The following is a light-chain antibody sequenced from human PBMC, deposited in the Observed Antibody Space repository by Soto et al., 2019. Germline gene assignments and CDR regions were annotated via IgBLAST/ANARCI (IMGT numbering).Light chain of an antibody. CDR3: QQYNTAPMT. CDR2: GAF. Sequence: EIVMTQSPATLSVSPGERATLSCRASQSVSNNYLAWYQQKPGQAPRLLMHGAFNRASGIPDRFSGRASGTGFTLTISRLQPEDFAVYYCQQYNTAPMTFGGGTKVDIK. V-gene: IGKV3-20*01. J-gene: IGKJ4*01. CDR1: QSVSNNY.